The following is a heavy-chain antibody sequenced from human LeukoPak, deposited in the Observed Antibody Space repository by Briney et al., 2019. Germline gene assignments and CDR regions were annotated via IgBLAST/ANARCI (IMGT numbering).Heavy chain of an antibody. Sequence: KPSETLSLTCTVSGGSISSYYWSWIRQPAGKGLEWIGRIYTSGSTNYNPSLKSRVTMSVDTSKNQFSLKLSSVTAADTAVYCCARDCKETPYSSSRVADYYYYMDVWGKGTTVTVSS. V-gene: IGHV4-4*07. J-gene: IGHJ6*03. CDR3: ARDCKETPYSSSRVADYYYYMDV. CDR2: IYTSGST. CDR1: GGSISSYY. D-gene: IGHD6-6*01.